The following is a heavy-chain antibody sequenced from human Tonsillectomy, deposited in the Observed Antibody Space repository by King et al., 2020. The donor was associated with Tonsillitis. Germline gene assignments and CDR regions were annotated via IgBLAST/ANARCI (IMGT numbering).Heavy chain of an antibody. CDR1: GFTFKNYA. CDR3: AKLTGYLHAFDI. V-gene: IGHV3-23*04. D-gene: IGHD3-9*01. J-gene: IGHJ3*02. Sequence: VQLVESGGGLVQPGGSLRLSCAASGFTFKNYAMSWVRQAPGKGLEWVSTVSGSGGSTYYADSVRGRFTISRDNSNNTLYLQMNTLRAEDTAVYYCAKLTGYLHAFDIWGHGTMVTVSS. CDR2: VSGSGGST.